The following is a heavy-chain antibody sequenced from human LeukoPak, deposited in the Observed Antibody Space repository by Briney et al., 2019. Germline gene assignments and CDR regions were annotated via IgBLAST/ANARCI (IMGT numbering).Heavy chain of an antibody. CDR2: IYTSGST. J-gene: IGHJ4*02. CDR1: GGSISSYY. D-gene: IGHD3-9*01. Sequence: SETLSLTCTVSGGSISSYYWSWIRQPAGKGLEWIGRIYTSGSTNYNPSLTSRVTMSVDTSKNQFSLKLSSVTAADTAVYYCARDVGDLTRYYDILTGYYSASAFFDYWGQGTLVTVSS. V-gene: IGHV4-4*07. CDR3: ARDVGDLTRYYDILTGYYSASAFFDY.